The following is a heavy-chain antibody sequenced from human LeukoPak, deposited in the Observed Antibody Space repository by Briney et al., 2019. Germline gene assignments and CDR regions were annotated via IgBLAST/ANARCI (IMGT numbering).Heavy chain of an antibody. D-gene: IGHD6-13*01. J-gene: IGHJ4*02. CDR2: ISWNSASV. V-gene: IGHV3-9*01. CDR3: AKDYGYSSSWYDY. Sequence: GRSLRLSCEASGFTFDDYGMHWVRQAPGKGLEWVSTISWNSASVGYVDSVKGRFTISRDNAKKTLYLQMDSLRPEDTALYYCAKDYGYSSSWYDYWGQGTLVTVSS. CDR1: GFTFDDYG.